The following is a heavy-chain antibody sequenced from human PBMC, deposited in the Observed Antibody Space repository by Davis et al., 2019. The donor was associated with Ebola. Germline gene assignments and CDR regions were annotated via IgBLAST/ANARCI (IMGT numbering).Heavy chain of an antibody. J-gene: IGHJ6*03. Sequence: PSETLSLTCTVSGGSISSSSYYWSWIRQPAGKGLEWIGRIYTSGSTNYNPSLKSRVTMSVDTSKNQFSLKLSSVTAADTAVYYCARERLNYYGSGHYYYYMDVWGKGTTVTVSS. D-gene: IGHD3-10*01. V-gene: IGHV4-61*02. CDR1: GGSISSSSYY. CDR3: ARERLNYYGSGHYYYYMDV. CDR2: IYTSGST.